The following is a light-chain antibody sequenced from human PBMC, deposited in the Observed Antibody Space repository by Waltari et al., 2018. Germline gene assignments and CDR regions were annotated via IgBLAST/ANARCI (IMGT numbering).Light chain of an antibody. Sequence: DIVLSQSPATLSLSPGARAILSCRASPSVSRYLAWYQQKPGQAPRLLIYDASNRATGIPVRFSGSGSGTDFTLTISSLGPEDFAVYYCLQHSDWPRFTFGPGTKVDIK. CDR1: PSVSRY. CDR2: DAS. J-gene: IGKJ3*01. CDR3: LQHSDWPRFT. V-gene: IGKV3-11*01.